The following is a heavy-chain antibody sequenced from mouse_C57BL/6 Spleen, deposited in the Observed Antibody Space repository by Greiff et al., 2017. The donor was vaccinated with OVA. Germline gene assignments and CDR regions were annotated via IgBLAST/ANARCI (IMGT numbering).Heavy chain of an antibody. Sequence: QVQLQQSGPELVKPGASVKISCKASGYAFSSSWMNWVKQRPGKGLEWIGRIYPGDGDTNYNGKFKGQATLNADKSSSTAYMQLSSLTSEDSAVYFCARNWEHFDYWGQGTTLTVSS. CDR1: GYAFSSSW. D-gene: IGHD4-1*01. V-gene: IGHV1-82*01. CDR2: IYPGDGDT. J-gene: IGHJ2*01. CDR3: ARNWEHFDY.